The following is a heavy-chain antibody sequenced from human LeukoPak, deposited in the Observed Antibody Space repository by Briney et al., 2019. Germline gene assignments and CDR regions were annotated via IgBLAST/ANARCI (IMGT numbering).Heavy chain of an antibody. CDR1: GFTFNNYA. V-gene: IGHV3-23*01. CDR3: ASRLPAGLGVDY. Sequence: PGGSLRLSCAASGFTFNNYAMSWVRQAPGKGLEWVSAISSGGGSAYYADSVKGRFTISRDNSKNTLYLQMNSLKAEDTAVYYCASRLPAGLGVDYWGQGNLVTVSS. D-gene: IGHD2-2*01. CDR2: ISSGGGSA. J-gene: IGHJ4*02.